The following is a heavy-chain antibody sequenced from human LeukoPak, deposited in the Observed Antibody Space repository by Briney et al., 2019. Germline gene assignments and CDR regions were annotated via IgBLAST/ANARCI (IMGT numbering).Heavy chain of an antibody. CDR3: AKDRRYSSGWYSYYFDY. V-gene: IGHV3-23*01. Sequence: GGSLRLSCAASGFTFSSYAMSWVRQAPGKGLEWVSAISGSGGSTYYADSVKGRFTISRDNSKNTLYLQMNSLRAKDTAVYYCAKDRRYSSGWYSYYFDYWGQGTLVTVSS. CDR1: GFTFSSYA. J-gene: IGHJ4*02. D-gene: IGHD6-19*01. CDR2: ISGSGGST.